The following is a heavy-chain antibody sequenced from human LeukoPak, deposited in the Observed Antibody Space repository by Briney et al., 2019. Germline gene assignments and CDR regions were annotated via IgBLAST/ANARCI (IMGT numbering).Heavy chain of an antibody. J-gene: IGHJ4*02. CDR3: AKEKEYSYGPYFFDY. V-gene: IGHV3-23*01. D-gene: IGHD5-18*01. Sequence: PGGSLRLSCAASGFTFSSYAMSWVRQAPGKGLEWVSAISGSGGSTYYVDSEKGRFTISRDNSKNTLYLQMNSLRAEDTAVYYCAKEKEYSYGPYFFDYWGQGTLVTVSS. CDR1: GFTFSSYA. CDR2: ISGSGGST.